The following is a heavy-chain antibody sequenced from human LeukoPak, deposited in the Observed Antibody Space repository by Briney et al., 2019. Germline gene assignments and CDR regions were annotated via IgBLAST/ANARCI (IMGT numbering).Heavy chain of an antibody. V-gene: IGHV3-48*04. CDR3: ARMWKNGYSSGFEP. J-gene: IGHJ5*02. CDR1: GFTFSSYW. CDR2: LSSSGRII. D-gene: IGHD5-24*01. Sequence: GGSLRLSCAASGFTFSSYWMHWVRQAPGKGLEWISYLSSSGRIIYYAGSVKGRFTISRDNAKNSLYLQMESLRAEDTAVYYCARMWKNGYSSGFEPWGQGTLATVSS.